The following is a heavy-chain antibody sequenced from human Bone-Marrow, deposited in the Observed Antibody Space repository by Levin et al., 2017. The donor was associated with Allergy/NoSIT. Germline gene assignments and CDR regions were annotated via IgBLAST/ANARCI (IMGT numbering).Heavy chain of an antibody. D-gene: IGHD3/OR15-3a*01. CDR1: GFTFRNYA. Sequence: QTGGSLRLSCGASGFTFRNYAMSWVRQAPGKGLEWVSVIGGDESTTYYADSLKVRFTISRDNSKNTVYLQMNSLRAEDSAVYYCAKSRWTNAYYHDYWGQGTLVTVSS. CDR3: AKSRWTNAYYHDY. V-gene: IGHV3-23*01. J-gene: IGHJ4*02. CDR2: IGGDESTT.